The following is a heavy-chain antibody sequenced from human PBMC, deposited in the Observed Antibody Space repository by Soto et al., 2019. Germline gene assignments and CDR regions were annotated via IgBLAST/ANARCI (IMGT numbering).Heavy chain of an antibody. V-gene: IGHV3-33*01. CDR2: IWSDGSNI. Sequence: GGSLRLSCTASGFTFTNYGIQWVRQAPGKGLEWVSVIWSDGSNIKYADSVKGRLTISRDNSKSTVYLQMNSLRAEDTAVYYCASGPYYDILTGYLAQGYWGQGTLVTVSS. CDR3: ASGPYYDILTGYLAQGY. J-gene: IGHJ4*02. D-gene: IGHD3-9*01. CDR1: GFTFTNYG.